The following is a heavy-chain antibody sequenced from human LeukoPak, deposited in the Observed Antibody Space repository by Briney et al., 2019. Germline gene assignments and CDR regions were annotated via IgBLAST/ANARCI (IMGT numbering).Heavy chain of an antibody. V-gene: IGHV1-46*01. D-gene: IGHD3-3*01. CDR3: ARAASITLFGVVIPDYYYMDV. CDR2: INPSGGST. J-gene: IGHJ6*03. CDR1: GYTFTSYY. Sequence: ASVKVSCKASGYTFTSYYMHWVRQAPGQRLEWMGIINPSGGSTSYAQKFQGRVTMTRDTSTSTVYMELSSLRSEDTAVYYCARAASITLFGVVIPDYYYMDVWGKGTTVTVSS.